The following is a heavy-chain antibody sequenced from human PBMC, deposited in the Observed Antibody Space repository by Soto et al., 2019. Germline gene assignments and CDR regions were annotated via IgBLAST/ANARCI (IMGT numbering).Heavy chain of an antibody. J-gene: IGHJ4*02. CDR3: APVSYDSCGYDY. CDR1: GYTFTSYD. CDR2: MNPNSGNT. Sequence: GASVKVSCKASGYTFTSYDINWVRQATGQGLEWMGWMNPNSGNTGYAQKFQGRVTMTRNTSISTAYMELSSLRSEDTAVYYCAPVSYDSCGYDYWGKRTLFTVSS. D-gene: IGHD3-22*01. V-gene: IGHV1-8*01.